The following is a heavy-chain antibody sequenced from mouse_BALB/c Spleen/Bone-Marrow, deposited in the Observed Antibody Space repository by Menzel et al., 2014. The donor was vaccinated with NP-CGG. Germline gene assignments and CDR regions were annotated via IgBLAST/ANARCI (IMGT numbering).Heavy chain of an antibody. CDR3: ARYRLGTYFDY. D-gene: IGHD2-14*01. CDR1: GFNIKDTY. J-gene: IGHJ2*01. V-gene: IGHV14-3*02. CDR2: IDPANGNT. Sequence: VQLKESGAELVKPGASVKLSCTASGFNIKDTYIHWVKQRPEQGLEWIGRIDPANGNTKYDPKFQGKATITADTSSSTAYLYLSRLTSEDTAVYYCARYRLGTYFDYRGQATTLPVSS.